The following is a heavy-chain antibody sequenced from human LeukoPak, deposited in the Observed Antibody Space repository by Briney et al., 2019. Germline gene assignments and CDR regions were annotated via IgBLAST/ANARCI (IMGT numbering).Heavy chain of an antibody. CDR2: LYTSGST. V-gene: IGHV4-4*07. Sequence: PSETLSLTCTVSGTSISSHYWSWIRRPAGKGLEWIGRLYTSGSTKYNPSLKSRVSMSVDTSKNEFSLKLSSVTAADTAVYFCATGESLDYWGQGTLVTVSS. J-gene: IGHJ4*02. CDR3: ATGESLDY. CDR1: GTSISSHY. D-gene: IGHD1-14*01.